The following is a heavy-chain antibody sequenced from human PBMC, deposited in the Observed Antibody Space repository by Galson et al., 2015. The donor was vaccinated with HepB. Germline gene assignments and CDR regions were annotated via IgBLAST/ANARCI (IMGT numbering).Heavy chain of an antibody. CDR2: ISWDGGST. CDR1: GFTFDDYT. D-gene: IGHD3-10*01. CDR3: AKLTEGIDAFDI. J-gene: IGHJ3*02. Sequence: SLRLSCAASGFTFDDYTMHWVRQAPGKGLEWVSLISWDGGSTYYADSVKGRFTISRDNGKNSLYLQMNSLRTEDTALYYCAKLTEGIDAFDIWGQGTMVTVSS. V-gene: IGHV3-43*01.